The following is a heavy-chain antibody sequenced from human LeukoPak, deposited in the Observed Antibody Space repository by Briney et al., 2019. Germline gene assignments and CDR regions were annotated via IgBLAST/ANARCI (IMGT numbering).Heavy chain of an antibody. CDR1: GFTFSSYS. J-gene: IGHJ5*02. Sequence: GGSLRLSCAASGFTFSSYSMNWVRQAPGKGLEWVSSISSSSSYIYYADSVKGRFTISRDNSKNTLYLQMNSLRAEDTAVYYCAKDRAVAGVIRWFDPWGQGTLVTVSS. CDR2: ISSSSSYI. V-gene: IGHV3-21*04. CDR3: AKDRAVAGVIRWFDP. D-gene: IGHD6-19*01.